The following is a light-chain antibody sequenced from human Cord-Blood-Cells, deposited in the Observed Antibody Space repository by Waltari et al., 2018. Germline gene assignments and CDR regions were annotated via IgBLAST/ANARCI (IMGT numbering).Light chain of an antibody. V-gene: IGKV3-15*01. Sequence: EIVMTQSPATLSVSPGERATLSCRASQSVSSNLAWYQQKPGQAPRPPIYGASTRATGIPARFSGSGSGTEFTLTISSLQSEDFAVYYCQQYNNWPGTFGPGTKVDIK. CDR1: QSVSSN. CDR3: QQYNNWPGT. J-gene: IGKJ3*01. CDR2: GAS.